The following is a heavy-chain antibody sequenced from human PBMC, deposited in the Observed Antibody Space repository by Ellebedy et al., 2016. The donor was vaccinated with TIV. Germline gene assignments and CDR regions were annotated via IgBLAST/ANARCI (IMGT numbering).Heavy chain of an antibody. CDR3: ARAPSVNIVATRAAFDI. J-gene: IGHJ3*02. V-gene: IGHV4-59*01. D-gene: IGHD5-12*01. Sequence: SETLSLXXTVSGGSISSYYWSWIRQPPGKGLEWIGYIYYSGSTNYNPSLKSRVTISVDTSKNQFSLKLSSVTAADTAVYYCARAPSVNIVATRAAFDIWGQGTMVTVSS. CDR2: IYYSGST. CDR1: GGSISSYY.